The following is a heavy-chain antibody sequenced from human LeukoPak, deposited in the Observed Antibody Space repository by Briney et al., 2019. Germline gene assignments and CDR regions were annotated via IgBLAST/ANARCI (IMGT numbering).Heavy chain of an antibody. V-gene: IGHV3-53*01. D-gene: IGHD3-10*01. CDR3: ARGDYYGSGSFYFDY. CDR2: IYSSGYT. Sequence: PGGSLRLSFAASGFPVSSKYMSWVRQAPGKGLEWVSVIYSSGYTQYADSVKGRFTISRDNSKNTLYLQMNSLRAEDTATYYCARGDYYGSGSFYFDYWGQGTLVTVSS. CDR1: GFPVSSKY. J-gene: IGHJ4*02.